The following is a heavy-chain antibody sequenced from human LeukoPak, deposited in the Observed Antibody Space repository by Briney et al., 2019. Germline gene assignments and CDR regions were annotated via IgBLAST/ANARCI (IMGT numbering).Heavy chain of an antibody. CDR3: ARSPTSGWPYYFDY. V-gene: IGHV1-2*02. J-gene: IGHJ4*02. Sequence: ASVKVSCKASGYTFTGYYMHWVRQAPGQGLEWMGWINPNSGGTNYAQKFQGRVTMTRDTSISTAYTELSRLRSDDTAVYYCARSPTSGWPYYFDYWGQGTLVTVSS. CDR2: INPNSGGT. CDR1: GYTFTGYY. D-gene: IGHD6-19*01.